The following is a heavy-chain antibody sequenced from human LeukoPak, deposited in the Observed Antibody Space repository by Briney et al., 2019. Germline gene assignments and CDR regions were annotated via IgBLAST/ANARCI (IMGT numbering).Heavy chain of an antibody. Sequence: PSETLSLTCAVYGGSFSGYYWSWIRQPPGKGLEWIGEINHSGSTNYNPSLKSRVTISVDTSKNQFSLKLSSVTAADTAVYYCARHERPSNYDILTGYYKRKYNWFDPWGQGTLVTVSS. CDR3: ARHERPSNYDILTGYYKRKYNWFDP. CDR2: INHSGST. D-gene: IGHD3-9*01. CDR1: GGSFSGYY. V-gene: IGHV4-34*01. J-gene: IGHJ5*02.